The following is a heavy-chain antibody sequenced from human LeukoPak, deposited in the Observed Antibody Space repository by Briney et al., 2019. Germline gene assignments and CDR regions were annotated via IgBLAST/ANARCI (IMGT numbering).Heavy chain of an antibody. D-gene: IGHD3-10*01. V-gene: IGHV3-21*01. CDR1: GFTFSSYS. CDR2: ISSSSSYI. J-gene: IGHJ4*02. CDR3: ARVGAAWSIDY. Sequence: GGSLRLSCVASGFTFSSYSMNWVRQAPGKGLEWVPFISSSSSYIYYADSVKGRFTISRDNAKNSLYLQMNSLRAEDTAVYYCARVGAAWSIDYWGQGTLVTVSS.